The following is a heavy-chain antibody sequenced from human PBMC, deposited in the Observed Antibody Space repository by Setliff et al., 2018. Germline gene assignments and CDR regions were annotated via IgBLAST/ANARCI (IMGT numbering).Heavy chain of an antibody. Sequence: PGGSLRLSCAASGFTFSRYAMNWVRQTPGKGLEWVSYISASSANIQYADSVKGRFTVSRDNAYNSLSLQMSSLTAEDTGVYYCVRGLHYLPVGDSWGQGTLVTVSS. D-gene: IGHD2-21*02. CDR2: ISASSANI. J-gene: IGHJ4*02. CDR1: GFTFSRYA. CDR3: VRGLHYLPVGDS. V-gene: IGHV3-21*05.